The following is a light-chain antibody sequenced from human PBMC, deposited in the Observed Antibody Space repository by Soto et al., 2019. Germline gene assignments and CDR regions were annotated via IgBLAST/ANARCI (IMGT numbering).Light chain of an antibody. J-gene: IGKJ4*01. CDR3: QHHGNSPRT. Sequence: EIVLTQSPGTLSLSPGERATLSCRASETISNNYLAWYQQKVGQAPRLLIYGASSRATDIPDRFSGSGSGTDFTLTISGLEPEDFAVYYCQHHGNSPRTFGGGTKVEIK. CDR2: GAS. V-gene: IGKV3-20*01. CDR1: ETISNNY.